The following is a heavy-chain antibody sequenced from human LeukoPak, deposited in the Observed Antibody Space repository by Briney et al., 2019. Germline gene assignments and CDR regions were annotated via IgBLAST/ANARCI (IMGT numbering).Heavy chain of an antibody. CDR3: ARHRHDYSDNGHAFGV. Sequence: GGSLRLSCAASGFTFSSYSMNWVRQAPGRGLEWVSSISSSSSYIYYADSVKGRFTISRDNAKNSLYLQMNSLRAEDTAVYYCARHRHDYSDNGHAFGVWGQGTMVTVSS. J-gene: IGHJ3*01. CDR2: ISSSSSYI. CDR1: GFTFSSYS. D-gene: IGHD4-11*01. V-gene: IGHV3-21*01.